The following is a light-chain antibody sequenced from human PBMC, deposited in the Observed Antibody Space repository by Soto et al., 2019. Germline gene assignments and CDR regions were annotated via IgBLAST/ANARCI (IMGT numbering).Light chain of an antibody. Sequence: EIVLTQSPATLSLSPGERAXXXXXXXQSVSSYLAWYQQKPGQAPRLLIYDASNRATGIPARFSGSGSGTDFTLTISSLEPEDFAVYYCQQRSNWPPTWTFGQGTKV. V-gene: IGKV3-11*01. J-gene: IGKJ1*01. CDR2: DAS. CDR1: QSVSSY. CDR3: QQRSNWPPTWT.